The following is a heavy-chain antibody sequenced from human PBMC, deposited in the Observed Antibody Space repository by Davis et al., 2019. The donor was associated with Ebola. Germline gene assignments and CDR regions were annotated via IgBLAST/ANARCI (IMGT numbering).Heavy chain of an antibody. J-gene: IGHJ6*03. V-gene: IGHV1-2*02. Sequence: ASVTVSCKASGYTFTGYYMHWVRQAPGQGLEWMGWINPNSGGTNYAQKFQGRVTMTRDTSISTAYMELSRLRSDDTAVYYCARGGMVRDYYYYYYMDVWGKGTTVTVSS. CDR3: ARGGMVRDYYYYYYMDV. CDR2: INPNSGGT. D-gene: IGHD3-10*01. CDR1: GYTFTGYY.